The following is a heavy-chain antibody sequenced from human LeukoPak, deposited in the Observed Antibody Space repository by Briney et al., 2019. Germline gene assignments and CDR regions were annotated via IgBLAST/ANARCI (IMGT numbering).Heavy chain of an antibody. CDR1: GFIFRNYA. V-gene: IGHV3-23*01. D-gene: IGHD5-12*01. CDR3: AKPLVAVTPYYFDY. J-gene: IGHJ4*02. Sequence: GGSLRLSCAASGFIFRNYAMSWVRQAPGKGLDWVSALSYNSATSYYLDSVKGRFTISRDNSKNTLYLQMNSLSAEDTAVYYCAKPLVAVTPYYFDYWGQGILVTVSS. CDR2: LSYNSATS.